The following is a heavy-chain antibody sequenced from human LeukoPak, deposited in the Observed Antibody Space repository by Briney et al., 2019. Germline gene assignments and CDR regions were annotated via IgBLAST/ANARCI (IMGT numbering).Heavy chain of an antibody. CDR2: IHTSGST. V-gene: IGHV4-4*07. D-gene: IGHD6-13*01. J-gene: IGHJ4*02. CDR1: GGSVSSYY. Sequence: PSETLSLTCTVSGGSVSSYYWSWIRQPAGKGLEWIGRIHTSGSTNYNPSLKSRVTMSVDTSKNQFSLKLSSVTAADTAVYYCARDSRWYSSSWYPFDYWGQGTLVTVSS. CDR3: ARDSRWYSSSWYPFDY.